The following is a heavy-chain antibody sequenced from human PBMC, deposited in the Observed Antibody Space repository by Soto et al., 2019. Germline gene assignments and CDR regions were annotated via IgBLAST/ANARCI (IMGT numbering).Heavy chain of an antibody. D-gene: IGHD4-17*01. V-gene: IGHV4-59*01. Sequence: QVQLKESGPGLVKPSETLSLTCIVSGGSISRYYWSWIRQPPGRGLEWIGNIYYSGSTNYNPSRMSRVTISVDTSKNQFSLKLRSVTAADTAVYYCARVGGYYGDYPNFDYWGQGALVTVSS. J-gene: IGHJ4*02. CDR1: GGSISRYY. CDR2: IYYSGST. CDR3: ARVGGYYGDYPNFDY.